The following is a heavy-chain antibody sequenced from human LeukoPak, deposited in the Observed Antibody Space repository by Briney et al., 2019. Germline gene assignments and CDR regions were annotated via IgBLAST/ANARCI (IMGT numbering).Heavy chain of an antibody. CDR2: INPNSGGT. CDR3: ARDLGYYDSSGYGDY. J-gene: IGHJ4*02. D-gene: IGHD3-22*01. CDR1: GYTFTGYY. Sequence: EASVKVSCKASGYTFTGYYTHWVRQAPGQGLEWMGWINPNSGGTNYAQKFQGRVTMTRDTSISTAYMELSRLRSDDTAVYYCARDLGYYDSSGYGDYWGQGTLVTVSS. V-gene: IGHV1-2*02.